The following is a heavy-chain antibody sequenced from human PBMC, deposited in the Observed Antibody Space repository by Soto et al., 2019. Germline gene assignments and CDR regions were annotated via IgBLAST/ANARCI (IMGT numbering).Heavy chain of an antibody. V-gene: IGHV1-3*01. J-gene: IGHJ4*02. CDR1: GYTFTSHT. CDR3: AREPEDGVPGDY. D-gene: IGHD3-3*01. Sequence: QVQLVQSGAEVKEPGASVRVSCKASGYTFTSHTLHWARQAPGQGLEWMGWIIVSNGSPRYAPQFQGRVTFGRDTSATTAYMELSSLTSEDTPVYYCAREPEDGVPGDYWGQGTLVVVSS. CDR2: IIVSNGSP.